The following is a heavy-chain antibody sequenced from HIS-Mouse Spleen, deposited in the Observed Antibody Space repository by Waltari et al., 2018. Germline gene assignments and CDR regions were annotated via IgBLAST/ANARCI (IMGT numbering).Heavy chain of an antibody. V-gene: IGHV4-39*07. CDR3: ARASRDLLLPRYFDL. Sequence: QLQLQESGPGLVKPSETLSLTCTVSGGSISSSSYYWGWIRQPPGKGLEWMGRFYYSGSTNYNPSLKSRVTISVDTSKTQISLKLGSVTAADTAVYYCARASRDLLLPRYFDLWGRGTLVTVSS. CDR1: GGSISSSSYY. CDR2: FYYSGST. J-gene: IGHJ2*01.